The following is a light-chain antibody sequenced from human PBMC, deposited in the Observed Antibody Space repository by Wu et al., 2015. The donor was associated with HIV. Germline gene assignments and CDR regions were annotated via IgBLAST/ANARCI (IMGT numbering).Light chain of an antibody. CDR3: QQYDTSPVT. V-gene: IGKV3-15*01. J-gene: IGKJ4*01. CDR1: QSVSSN. Sequence: EIVMTQSPATLSVSPGERATLSCRASQSVSSNLAWYQQKPGQAPRLLIYGASTRATGIPARFSGSGSGTEFTLTISRLEPEDFALYYCQQYDTSPVTFGGGTKVEIK. CDR2: GAS.